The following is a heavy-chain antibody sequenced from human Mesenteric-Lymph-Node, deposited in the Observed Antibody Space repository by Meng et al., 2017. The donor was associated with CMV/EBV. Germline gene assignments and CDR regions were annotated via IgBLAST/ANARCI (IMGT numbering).Heavy chain of an antibody. CDR3: ARIRGARWCSSTSCYYYYYYGMDV. D-gene: IGHD2-2*01. CDR2: ISAYNGNT. CDR1: GYTFTSYG. J-gene: IGHJ6*02. Sequence: ASVKVSCKASGYTFTSYGISWVRQAPGQGLEWMGWISAYNGNTNYAQKLQGRVTMTTDTSTSTAYMELRSLRSDDTAVYYCARIRGARWCSSTSCYYYYYYGMDVWGQGTTVTVSS. V-gene: IGHV1-18*01.